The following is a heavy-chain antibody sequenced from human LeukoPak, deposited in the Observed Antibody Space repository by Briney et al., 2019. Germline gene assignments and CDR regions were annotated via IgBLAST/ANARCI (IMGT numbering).Heavy chain of an antibody. CDR1: GGSISSYY. Sequence: SETLSLTCTVSGGSISSYYWSWIRQPPGKGLEWIGYIYYSGSTNYNPSLKSRVTISVDTSKNQFSLKLSSVTAADTAVYYCARGRATVALRGENYFDYWGQGTLVTVSS. J-gene: IGHJ4*02. V-gene: IGHV4-59*12. CDR2: IYYSGST. D-gene: IGHD4-17*01. CDR3: ARGRATVALRGENYFDY.